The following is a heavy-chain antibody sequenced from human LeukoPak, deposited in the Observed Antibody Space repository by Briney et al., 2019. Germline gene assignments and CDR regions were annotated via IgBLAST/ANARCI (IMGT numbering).Heavy chain of an antibody. CDR3: ARDLVGPKYYFDY. Sequence: GGSLRLSCAASGFTFSSYAMGWVRQAPGKGLEWVSAISGSGASTYYADSVKGRFTISRDNSKNTLYLQMNSLRADDTAVYYCARDLVGPKYYFDYWGQGTLVTVSS. CDR2: ISGSGAST. J-gene: IGHJ4*02. D-gene: IGHD2-8*02. CDR1: GFTFSSYA. V-gene: IGHV3-23*01.